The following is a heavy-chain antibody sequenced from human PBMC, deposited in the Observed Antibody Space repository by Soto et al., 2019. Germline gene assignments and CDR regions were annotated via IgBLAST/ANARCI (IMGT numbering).Heavy chain of an antibody. CDR2: ISGSGGST. CDR1: GFTFSSYA. D-gene: IGHD6-6*01. CDR3: AKDITEGSSSSYYGMDV. V-gene: IGHV3-23*01. J-gene: IGHJ6*02. Sequence: PGGSLRLSCAASGFTFSSYAMSWVRQAPGKGLEWVSAISGSGGSTYYADSVKGRFTISRDNSKNTLYLQMNSLRAEDTALYYCAKDITEGSSSSYYGMDVWGQGTTVTVSS.